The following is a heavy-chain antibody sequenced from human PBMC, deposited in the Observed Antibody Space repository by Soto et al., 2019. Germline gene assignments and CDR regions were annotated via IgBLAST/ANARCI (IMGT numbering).Heavy chain of an antibody. CDR1: GYTLTELS. Sequence: ASVKVSCKVSGYTLTELSIHWVRQAPGKGLEWMGGFDPEDGETIYAQKFQGRVTMTEDTSTDTAYMELSSLRSEDTAVYYCAVNDYSKYGTDVWGQGTTVTVSS. CDR2: FDPEDGET. J-gene: IGHJ6*02. V-gene: IGHV1-24*01. D-gene: IGHD4-4*01. CDR3: AVNDYSKYGTDV.